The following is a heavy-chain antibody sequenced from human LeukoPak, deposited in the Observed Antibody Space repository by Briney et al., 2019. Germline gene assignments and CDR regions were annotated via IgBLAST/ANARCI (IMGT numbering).Heavy chain of an antibody. CDR2: INDGGTT. CDR1: GASFSGYC. V-gene: IGHV4-34*01. J-gene: IGHJ5*02. CDR3: ARSFYSNYDKWFDP. Sequence: PSETLSLTCVAYGASFSGYCWSWIRQPPGKGLECIGEINDGGTTNYNPSLKSRVSISIDRSKNHFYLILTSVTAADTATYYCARSFYSNYDKWFDPWGQGTLVTVSS. D-gene: IGHD4-11*01.